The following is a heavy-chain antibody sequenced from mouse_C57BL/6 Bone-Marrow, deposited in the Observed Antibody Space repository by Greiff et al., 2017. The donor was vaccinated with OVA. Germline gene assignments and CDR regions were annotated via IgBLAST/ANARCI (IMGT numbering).Heavy chain of an antibody. CDR1: GYTFTSYW. Sequence: VQLQQPGAELVKPGASVKLSCKASGYTFTSYWMQWVKQRPGQGLEWIGEIDPSDSYTNYNQKFKGKATLTVDTSSSTAYMQLSSLTSEDSAVYYCARGCNYVDWYFDVWGTGTTVTVSS. CDR2: IDPSDSYT. J-gene: IGHJ1*03. D-gene: IGHD2-1*01. CDR3: ARGCNYVDWYFDV. V-gene: IGHV1-50*01.